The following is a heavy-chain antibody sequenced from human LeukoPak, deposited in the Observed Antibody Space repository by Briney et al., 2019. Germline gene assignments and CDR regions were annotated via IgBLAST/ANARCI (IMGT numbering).Heavy chain of an antibody. CDR2: IFVGSGNT. Sequence: ASVKVSCKASGFTFTSSAVQWVRQARGQRLEWIGWIFVGSGNTNYAQKFQERVTITRDMSTSTAYMELSSLRSEYTAVYYCAADLHYYGSGSFGPTLYYFDYWGQGTLVTVSS. CDR1: GFTFTSSA. D-gene: IGHD3-10*01. CDR3: AADLHYYGSGSFGPTLYYFDY. V-gene: IGHV1-58*01. J-gene: IGHJ4*02.